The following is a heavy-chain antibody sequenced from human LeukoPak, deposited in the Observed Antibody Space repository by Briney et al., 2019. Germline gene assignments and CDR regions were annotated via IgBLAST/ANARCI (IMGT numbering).Heavy chain of an antibody. D-gene: IGHD3-10*01. CDR1: GGSFSGYY. J-gene: IGHJ5*02. Sequence: SETLSLTCAVYGGSFSGYYWSWNRQPPGKGLEWIGEINHSGSTNYNPSLKSRVTISVDTSKNQFSLKLSSVTAADTAVYYCARGNYSPKFDPWGQGPRSPSPQ. CDR2: INHSGST. V-gene: IGHV4-34*01. CDR3: ARGNYSPKFDP.